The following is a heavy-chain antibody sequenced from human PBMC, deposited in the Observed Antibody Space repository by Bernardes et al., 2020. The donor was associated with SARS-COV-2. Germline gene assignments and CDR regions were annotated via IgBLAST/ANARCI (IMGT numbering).Heavy chain of an antibody. CDR2: INADGSAA. CDR1: YW. V-gene: IGHV3-74*01. J-gene: IGHJ4*02. Sequence: YWMHWVRQSQGKGLEWVSRINADGSAATYADSVKGRFTISRDNARNTVYLEINSLRIEDTAVYYCASVCGGFDCFDWWGQGTPVTVSP. D-gene: IGHD2-21*01. CDR3: ASVCGGFDCFDW.